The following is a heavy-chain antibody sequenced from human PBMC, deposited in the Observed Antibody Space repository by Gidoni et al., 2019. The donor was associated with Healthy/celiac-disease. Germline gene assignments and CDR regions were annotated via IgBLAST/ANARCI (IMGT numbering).Heavy chain of an antibody. D-gene: IGHD6-19*01. CDR3: ASRESSGWYNFDY. V-gene: IGHV3-21*01. J-gene: IGHJ4*02. Sequence: EVPLVASGGGLVKPGGSLRLSCAASGFTFSSYSMNWVRQAPGKGLEWVSSISSSSSYIYYADSVKGRFTISRDNAKNALYLQMNSLRAEDTAVYFCASRESSGWYNFDYWGQGTLVTVSS. CDR1: GFTFSSYS. CDR2: ISSSSSYI.